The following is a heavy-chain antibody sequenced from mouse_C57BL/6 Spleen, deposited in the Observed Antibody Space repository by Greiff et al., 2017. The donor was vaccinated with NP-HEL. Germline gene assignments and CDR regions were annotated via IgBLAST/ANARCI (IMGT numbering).Heavy chain of an antibody. CDR3: ARDRNYYGSSYGYFDV. Sequence: DVKLQESGGGLVKPGGSLKLSCAASGFTFSSYAMSWVRQTPEKRLEWVATISDGGSYTYYPDNVKGRFTISRDNAKNNLYLQMSHLKSEDTAMYYCARDRNYYGSSYGYFDVWGTGTTVTVSS. J-gene: IGHJ1*03. CDR2: ISDGGSYT. V-gene: IGHV5-4*01. D-gene: IGHD1-1*01. CDR1: GFTFSSYA.